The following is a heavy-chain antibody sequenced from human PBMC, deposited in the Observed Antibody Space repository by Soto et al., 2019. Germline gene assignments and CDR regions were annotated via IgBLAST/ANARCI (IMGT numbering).Heavy chain of an antibody. J-gene: IGHJ4*02. Sequence: PSETLSLTCSVSGGSISSYHWSWILQPAGKGLEWIGRMYSTGNTNYNPSLKSRVTVSIDTSKNQFFLRLNSVTAADSAVYYCAREFGDNWNYEAYWAQ. CDR1: GGSISSYH. CDR2: MYSTGNT. V-gene: IGHV4-4*07. D-gene: IGHD1-7*01. CDR3: AREFGDNWNYEAY.